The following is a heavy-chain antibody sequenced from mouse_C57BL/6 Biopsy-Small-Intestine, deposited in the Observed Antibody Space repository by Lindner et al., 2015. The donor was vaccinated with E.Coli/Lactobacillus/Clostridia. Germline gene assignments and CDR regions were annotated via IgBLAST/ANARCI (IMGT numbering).Heavy chain of an antibody. CDR1: GFTFSDYG. J-gene: IGHJ4*01. D-gene: IGHD2-4*01. V-gene: IGHV5-17*01. CDR2: ISGGSSTI. Sequence: VQLQESGGDLVKPGGSLKLSCAASGFTFSDYGIHWVRQAPEEGLEWVAYISGGSSTIYYADTVKGRFTISRDNAKNTLFLQMTSLRSEDTAMYYCSRRGLHRAMDYWGQGTSVTVSS. CDR3: SRRGLHRAMDY.